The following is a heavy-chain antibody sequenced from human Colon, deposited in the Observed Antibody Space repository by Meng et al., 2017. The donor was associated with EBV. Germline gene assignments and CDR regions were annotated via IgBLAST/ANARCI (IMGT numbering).Heavy chain of an antibody. Sequence: QVQLVESGGDLVKPGGSLRLSCAASGFTFSDYYMSWIRQSPGKGLEWISYISGSGSPIYYADSVKGRFTISRDNAKNSLYLQMNSLRADDTAVYYCARDLTTMLRGALGFWGQGTLVTVSS. V-gene: IGHV3-11*01. CDR3: ARDLTTMLRGALGF. D-gene: IGHD3-10*01. CDR1: GFTFSDYY. CDR2: ISGSGSPI. J-gene: IGHJ4*02.